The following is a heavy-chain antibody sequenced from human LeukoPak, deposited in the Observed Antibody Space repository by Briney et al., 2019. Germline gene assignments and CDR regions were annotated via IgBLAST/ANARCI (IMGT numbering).Heavy chain of an antibody. CDR2: INPQTGGT. CDR1: EYTFTDYY. D-gene: IGHD2-15*01. Sequence: ASVKVSCRASEYTFTDYYINWVRQAPGQGLEWMGWINPQTGGTKYAQKFQGRVTMTIDTSLSTAYVELSSLTSDDTAVYYCARDTLPYCSGGSCYVYWGQGTLVTVSS. J-gene: IGHJ4*02. CDR3: ARDTLPYCSGGSCYVY. V-gene: IGHV1-2*02.